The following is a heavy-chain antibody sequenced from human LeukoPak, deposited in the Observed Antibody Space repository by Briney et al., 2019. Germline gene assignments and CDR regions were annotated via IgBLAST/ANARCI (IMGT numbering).Heavy chain of an antibody. CDR3: ARGEGWFCSSSSCYTHWFDP. V-gene: IGHV3-74*01. CDR2: IDNDGNSA. J-gene: IGHJ5*02. D-gene: IGHD2-2*01. Sequence: GGSLRLSCAASGFTFANYWMHWVRHVPGKGLAWVSQIDNDGNSANYADSVKGRFTISRDNAKNTVYLQMNSLRAEDTAVYYCARGEGWFCSSSSCYTHWFDPWGQGTLATVSS. CDR1: GFTFANYW.